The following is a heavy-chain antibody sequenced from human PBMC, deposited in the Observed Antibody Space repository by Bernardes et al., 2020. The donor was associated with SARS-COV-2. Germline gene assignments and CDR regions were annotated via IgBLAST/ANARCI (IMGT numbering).Heavy chain of an antibody. Sequence: GGSLRLSCAASGFKFDDYELGWVRQVPGKGLEWVADVNWNGAITNYAGSVKGRFTISRDNAKNSLYLQMNSLRIDDTALYYCARVGYSSGRGHFDYWGQGTLVTVSS. V-gene: IGHV3-20*04. CDR2: VNWNGAIT. CDR1: GFKFDDYE. D-gene: IGHD2-15*01. J-gene: IGHJ4*02. CDR3: ARVGYSSGRGHFDY.